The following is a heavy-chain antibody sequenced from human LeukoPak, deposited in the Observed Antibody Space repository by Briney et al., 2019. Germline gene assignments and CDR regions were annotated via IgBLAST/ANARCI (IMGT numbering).Heavy chain of an antibody. Sequence: ASVKVSCKASGYTFTSYAMNWVRQAPGQGLEWMGWINTNTRNPTYAQGFTGRFVFSLDTSVSTAYLQISSLKAEDTAVYYCARHELGPRTEYCSGGSCLVADYWGQGTLVTVSS. V-gene: IGHV7-4-1*02. CDR3: ARHELGPRTEYCSGGSCLVADY. CDR1: GYTFTSYA. CDR2: INTNTRNP. J-gene: IGHJ4*02. D-gene: IGHD2-15*01.